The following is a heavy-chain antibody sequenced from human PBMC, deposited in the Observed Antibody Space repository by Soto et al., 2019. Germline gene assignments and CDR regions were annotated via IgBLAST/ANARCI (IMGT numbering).Heavy chain of an antibody. V-gene: IGHV3-21*01. D-gene: IGHD6-13*01. J-gene: IGHJ3*02. CDR3: ERDYYHDDGYSSSHDAFDI. Sequence: GGSLRLSCAASGFTFSSYSMNWVRQAPGKGLEWVSAISSSSSNKYYADSVKGRFTISRDNAKNSLYLQMISLRAEDTAVYYCERDYYHDDGYSSSHDAFDIWGQGTMVTVSS. CDR1: GFTFSSYS. CDR2: ISSSSSNK.